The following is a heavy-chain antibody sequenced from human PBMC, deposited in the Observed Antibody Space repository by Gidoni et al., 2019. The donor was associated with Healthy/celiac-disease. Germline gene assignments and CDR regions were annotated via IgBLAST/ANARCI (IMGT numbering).Heavy chain of an antibody. D-gene: IGHD4-17*01. CDR3: AKSSRQMTTVTTPFDY. Sequence: EVQLLESGGGLVQPGGSLRLSCAASGFTFSSHAMSWVRQAPGKGLEWVSAISGSGGSTYYADSVKGRFTISRDNSKNTLYLQMNSLRAEDTAVYYCAKSSRQMTTVTTPFDYWGQGTLVTVSS. V-gene: IGHV3-23*01. J-gene: IGHJ4*02. CDR2: ISGSGGST. CDR1: GFTFSSHA.